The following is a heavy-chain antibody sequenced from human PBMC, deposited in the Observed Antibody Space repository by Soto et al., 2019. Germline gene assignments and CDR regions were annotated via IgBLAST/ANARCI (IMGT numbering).Heavy chain of an antibody. CDR2: ISNDGRNK. J-gene: IGHJ6*02. CDR1: GFSFSSYG. D-gene: IGHD6-13*01. CDR3: AKDLSSFTVTAAAAPYYYYGMDV. V-gene: IGHV3-30*18. Sequence: PGGSLRLSCAASGFSFSSYGMHWVRQAPGKGLEWLTTISNDGRNKYYADSVKGRFTISRDNSKNTLDLQMNSLRAEDTAVFYCAKDLSSFTVTAAAAPYYYYGMDVWGQGTTVTVSS.